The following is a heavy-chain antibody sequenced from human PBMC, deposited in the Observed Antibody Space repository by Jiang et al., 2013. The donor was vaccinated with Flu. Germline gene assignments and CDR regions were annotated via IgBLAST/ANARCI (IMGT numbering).Heavy chain of an antibody. Sequence: GSGLVKPSQTLSLTCTVSGGSISSGSYHWIWIRQSAGKGLEWVGSISASGSTNYKPSLKSRVTISLDTSKNQVSLKLSSVTAADTAMYYCARAFGDYSGREYYFDYWGQGTLV. V-gene: IGHV4-61*02. CDR2: ISASGST. D-gene: IGHD4-11*01. CDR3: ARAFGDYSGREYYFDY. J-gene: IGHJ4*02. CDR1: GGSISSGSYH.